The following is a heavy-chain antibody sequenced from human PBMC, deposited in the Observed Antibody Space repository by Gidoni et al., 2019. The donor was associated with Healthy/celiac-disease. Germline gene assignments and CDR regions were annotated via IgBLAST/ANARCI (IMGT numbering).Heavy chain of an antibody. J-gene: IGHJ4*02. Sequence: EVQLVESGGGLVKPGGSLRLSCAASGFTFSSYSMNWVRQAPGKGLEWVSSISSSSSYIYYADSVKGRFTISRDNAKNSLYLQMNSLRAEDTAVYYCARGRAGTTPHYFDYWGQGTLVTVSS. V-gene: IGHV3-21*01. CDR2: ISSSSSYI. CDR1: GFTFSSYS. D-gene: IGHD1-1*01. CDR3: ARGRAGTTPHYFDY.